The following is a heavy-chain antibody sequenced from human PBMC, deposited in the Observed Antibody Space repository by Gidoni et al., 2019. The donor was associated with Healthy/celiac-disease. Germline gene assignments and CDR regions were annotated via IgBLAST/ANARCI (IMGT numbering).Heavy chain of an antibody. CDR1: GFTFTSSA. CDR3: AAEHLERLGGPYYYYGMDV. Sequence: QMQLVQSGPEVKKPGTSVKVSCKASGFTFTSSAMQWGRQARGQRLEWIGWIVVGSGNTNYEQKFQERVTITRDMSTSTAYMELSSLRSEDTAVYYCAAEHLERLGGPYYYYGMDVWGQGTTVTVSS. D-gene: IGHD1-1*01. J-gene: IGHJ6*02. V-gene: IGHV1-58*02. CDR2: IVVGSGNT.